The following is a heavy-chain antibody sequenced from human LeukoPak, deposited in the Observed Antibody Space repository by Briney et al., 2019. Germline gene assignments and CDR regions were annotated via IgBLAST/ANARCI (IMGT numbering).Heavy chain of an antibody. V-gene: IGHV3-48*01. J-gene: IGHJ4*02. CDR3: AREHTPYGSGCTAAH. CDR1: GFTFSSYG. Sequence: GGSLRLSCAASGFTFSSYGMNWVRQAPGKGLDWVSFISDSSTTIYYADSVKGRFTISRDNAKNSLYLQMNSLRAEDTAVYYCAREHTPYGSGCTAAHWGQGTLVTVSS. D-gene: IGHD6-19*01. CDR2: ISDSSTTI.